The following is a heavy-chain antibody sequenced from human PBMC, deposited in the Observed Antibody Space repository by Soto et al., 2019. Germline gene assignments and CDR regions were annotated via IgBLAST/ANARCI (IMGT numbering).Heavy chain of an antibody. CDR1: GFTFSGSA. V-gene: IGHV3-73*02. J-gene: IGHJ1*01. CDR2: IRNKANSYAT. D-gene: IGHD3-22*01. CDR3: TRRDSSAYYF. Sequence: EVQLVESGGGLVQPGGSLKLSCAASGFTFSGSAMHWVRQASGKGLEWVGRIRNKANSYATVYAASVKGRFTISRDDSKNTAYLQMNSLKTEDTAVYFCTRRDSSAYYFWGPGTLATVSS.